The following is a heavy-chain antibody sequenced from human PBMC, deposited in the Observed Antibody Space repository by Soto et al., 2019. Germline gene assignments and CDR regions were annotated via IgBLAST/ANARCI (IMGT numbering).Heavy chain of an antibody. CDR3: ARGVLH. CDR2: ISYSGST. V-gene: IGHV4-31*03. CDR1: GGSISSGGYY. Sequence: QVQLQESGPGLVQPSQTLSLTCTVSGGSISSGGYYWSWIRQHPGTGPEWIGHISYSGSTYYNTSLKSRVTISVDTSRNQFSLIVNSVTAADTAVYYCARGVLHWGQGTLVTVSS. J-gene: IGHJ4*01.